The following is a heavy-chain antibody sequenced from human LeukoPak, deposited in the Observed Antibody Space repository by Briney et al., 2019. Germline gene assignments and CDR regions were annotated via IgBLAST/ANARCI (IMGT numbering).Heavy chain of an antibody. CDR3: AKDRVAATGIGELEH. J-gene: IGHJ1*01. V-gene: IGHV3-23*01. CDR1: GFTLNIYA. D-gene: IGHD6-13*01. Sequence: PGGSLRLSCAASGFTLNIYAMSWVRQAPGKGLEWVSAISGRGDSTYYTDSVKGRFTISRDNSKNTLYLQMNSLRAEDTAVYYCAKDRVAATGIGELEHWGQGTLVTVSS. CDR2: ISGRGDST.